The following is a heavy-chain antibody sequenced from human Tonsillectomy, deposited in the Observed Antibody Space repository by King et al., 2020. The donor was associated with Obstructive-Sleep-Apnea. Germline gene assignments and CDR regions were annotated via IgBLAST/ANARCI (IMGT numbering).Heavy chain of an antibody. CDR1: SGSISNFY. D-gene: IGHD3-16*01. V-gene: IGHV4-59*08. J-gene: IGHJ4*02. CDR2: IHNNGNT. Sequence: QLQESGPGLVKPSETLSLTCSLSSGSISNFYWSWIRPPPGKGLEWIGNIHNNGNTNYNPSLKSRVTISVDTLKNQFSLNLNSVTAADTAVYFCARQRGRRFDYWGRGTLVSVSS. CDR3: ARQRGRRFDY.